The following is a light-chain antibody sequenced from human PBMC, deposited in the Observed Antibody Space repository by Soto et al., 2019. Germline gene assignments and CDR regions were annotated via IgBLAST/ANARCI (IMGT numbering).Light chain of an antibody. CDR2: GNN. CDR3: APWDDRLNGWV. CDR1: SSNIGSNT. Sequence: QAVVTQPPSASGTPGQRVTISCSGSSSNIGSNTVNWYQQLPGTAPKLLIYGNNQRPSVVPDRFSGSKSGTSASLAITGLQSEEEGDYYCAPWDDRLNGWVFGGGTKLTVL. J-gene: IGLJ3*02. V-gene: IGLV1-44*01.